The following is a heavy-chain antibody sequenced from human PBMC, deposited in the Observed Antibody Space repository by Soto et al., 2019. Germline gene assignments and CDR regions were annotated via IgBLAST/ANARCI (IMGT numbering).Heavy chain of an antibody. CDR3: ARDRDYGDYVVYYYYGMDV. CDR1: GDSVSSNSAA. D-gene: IGHD4-17*01. CDR2: TYYRSKWYN. J-gene: IGHJ6*02. V-gene: IGHV6-1*01. Sequence: QSQTLSLTCAISGDSVSSNSAAWNWIRQSPSRGLEWLGRTYYRSKWYNDYAVSVKSRITINPDTSKNQFSLQLNSVTPEDTAVYYCARDRDYGDYVVYYYYGMDVWGQGTTVTVSS.